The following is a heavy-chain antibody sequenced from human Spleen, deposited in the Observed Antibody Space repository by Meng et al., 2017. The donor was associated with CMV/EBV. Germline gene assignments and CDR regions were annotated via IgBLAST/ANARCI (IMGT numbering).Heavy chain of an antibody. D-gene: IGHD3/OR15-3a*01. V-gene: IGHV2-5*01. CDR3: AHMLSEFSDWSSNYYYYYGMDV. CDR1: VG. Sequence: VGVGWIRQPPGKALEWLTSIDWSNDKRYSPSLKSRLTITKDTSKNQVVLTMTNMDPVDTATYYCAHMLSEFSDWSSNYYYYYGMDVWGQGTTVTVSS. J-gene: IGHJ6*02. CDR2: IDWSNDK.